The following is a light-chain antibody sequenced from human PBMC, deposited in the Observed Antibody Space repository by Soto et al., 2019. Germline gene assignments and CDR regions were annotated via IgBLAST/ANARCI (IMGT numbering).Light chain of an antibody. CDR1: QGISTY. J-gene: IGKJ1*01. V-gene: IGKV1-39*01. CDR2: AAS. CDR3: QQANSFPVT. Sequence: DIQMTQSPSSLSASVGDRVTITCRASQGISTYLNWYQQKPGKAPKLLIYAASSLQSGVPSRFSGGGSETDFTLTISSLQPEDFATYYCQQANSFPVTFGQGTKVDIK.